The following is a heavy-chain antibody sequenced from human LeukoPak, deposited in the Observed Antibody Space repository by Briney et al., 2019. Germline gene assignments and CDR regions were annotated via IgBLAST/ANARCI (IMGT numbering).Heavy chain of an antibody. CDR2: IFHSGNT. V-gene: IGHV4-38-2*01. CDR3: ARALYCIGATATCYSPELFDS. J-gene: IGHJ4*02. CDR1: GYSISSGYY. Sequence: SETLSLTCAVSGYSISSGYYWGWIRHSPGEGLEWIGSIFHSGNTYYNPSLKSRVTISVDTSMNQFSLKLTSLTAADTAVYYCARALYCIGATATCYSPELFDSWGQGTLVTVSS. D-gene: IGHD2-15*01.